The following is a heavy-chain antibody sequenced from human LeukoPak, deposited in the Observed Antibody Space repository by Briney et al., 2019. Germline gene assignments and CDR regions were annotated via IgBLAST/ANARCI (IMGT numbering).Heavy chain of an antibody. V-gene: IGHV4-34*01. CDR3: AGEKNYQDSSDNRGMDV. CDR2: INHSGST. D-gene: IGHD3-22*01. CDR1: GGSFSGYY. Sequence: SETLSLTCAVYGGSFSGYYWSWIRQPPGKGLEWIGEINHSGSTNYNPSLKSRVTISVDTSKNQFSLKLSSVTAADTAVYYWAGEKNYQDSSDNRGMDVGGQGTTVTVPS. J-gene: IGHJ6*02.